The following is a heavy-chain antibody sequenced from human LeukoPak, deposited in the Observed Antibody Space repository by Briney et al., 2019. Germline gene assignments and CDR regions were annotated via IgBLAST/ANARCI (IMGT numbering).Heavy chain of an antibody. Sequence: SETLSLTFAVYCGSFNGYYWNLIPQPPRKGVELIGEINHSGSTNYNPSLKSRVTISVDTSKNQFSLKLSSVTAADTAVYYCARGSLELLPYYYYYMDVWGKGTTVTVSS. CDR1: CGSFNGYY. CDR2: INHSGST. J-gene: IGHJ6*03. CDR3: ARGSLELLPYYYYYMDV. D-gene: IGHD1-7*01. V-gene: IGHV4-34*01.